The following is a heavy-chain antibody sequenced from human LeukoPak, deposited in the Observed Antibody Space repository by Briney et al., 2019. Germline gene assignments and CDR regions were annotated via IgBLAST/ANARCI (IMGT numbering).Heavy chain of an antibody. CDR3: ATTRYVWGSYRYLSFDY. CDR1: GYTLTELS. J-gene: IGHJ4*02. D-gene: IGHD3-16*02. CDR2: FDPEDGET. Sequence: ASVKVSCKVSGYTLTELSMDWVRQAPGKGLEWMGGFDPEDGETIYAQKFQGRVTMTEDTSTDTAYIELSSLRSEDTAVYYCATTRYVWGSYRYLSFDYWGQGTLVTVSS. V-gene: IGHV1-24*01.